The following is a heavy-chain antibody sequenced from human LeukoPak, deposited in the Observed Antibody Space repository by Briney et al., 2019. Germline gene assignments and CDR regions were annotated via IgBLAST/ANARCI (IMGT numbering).Heavy chain of an antibody. V-gene: IGHV3-20*04. CDR1: GFTFSDYY. J-gene: IGHJ4*02. CDR3: ARWDRVEWLSGDY. CDR2: ISWNSGSI. Sequence: PGGSLRLSCAASGFTFSDYYMSWIRQAPGKGLEWVSGISWNSGSIGYADSVKGRFTISRDNAKTSLYLQMNSLRAEDTAVYYCARWDRVEWLSGDYWGQGTLVTVSS. D-gene: IGHD3-3*01.